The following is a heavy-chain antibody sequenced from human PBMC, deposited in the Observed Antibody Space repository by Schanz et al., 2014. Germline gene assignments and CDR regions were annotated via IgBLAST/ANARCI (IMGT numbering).Heavy chain of an antibody. D-gene: IGHD3-22*01. Sequence: QVQLQESGPGLVKPSETLSLTCTVSGGSMSSFYWNWIRQPAGKGLEWIGRFSTSGSTNYNPSLRSRVSMSIGPSKPHFSLRLSSLTAADTAVYYCATWRGDDSGGHGQFDYWGQGALVTVSS. CDR2: FSTSGST. V-gene: IGHV4-4*07. J-gene: IGHJ4*02. CDR3: ATWRGDDSGGHGQFDY. CDR1: GGSMSSFY.